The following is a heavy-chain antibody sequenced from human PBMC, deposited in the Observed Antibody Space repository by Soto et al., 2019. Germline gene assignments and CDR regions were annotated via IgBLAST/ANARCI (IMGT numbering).Heavy chain of an antibody. CDR2: IYYSGST. V-gene: IGHV4-59*01. CDR3: ARDIGCSGGSCYPNNPSNWFDP. Sequence: PSETLSLTYTVSGGSISSYYWSWIRQPPGKGLEWIGYIYYSGSTNYNPSLKSRVTISVDTSRNQFSLKLSSVTAADTAVYYCARDIGCSGGSCYPNNPSNWFDPWGQGTLVTVSS. D-gene: IGHD2-15*01. CDR1: GGSISSYY. J-gene: IGHJ5*02.